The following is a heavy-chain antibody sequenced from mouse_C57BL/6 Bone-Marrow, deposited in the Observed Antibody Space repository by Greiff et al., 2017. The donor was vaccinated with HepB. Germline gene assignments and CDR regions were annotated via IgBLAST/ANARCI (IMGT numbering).Heavy chain of an antibody. CDR1: EYEFPSHD. CDR2: INSDGGST. CDR3: ARGGSGYPFAY. D-gene: IGHD2-2*01. Sequence: DVQLQESGGGLVQPGESLKLSCESNEYEFPSHDMSWVRKTPEKRLELVAAINSDGGSTYYPDTMERRFIISRDNTKKTLYLQMSSLRYEDTALYYCARGGSGYPFAYWGQGTLVTVSA. V-gene: IGHV5-2*01. J-gene: IGHJ3*01.